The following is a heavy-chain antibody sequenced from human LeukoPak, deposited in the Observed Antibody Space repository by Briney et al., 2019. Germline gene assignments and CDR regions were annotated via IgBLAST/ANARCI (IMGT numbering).Heavy chain of an antibody. V-gene: IGHV3-53*01. CDR1: GFTVSSNY. CDR3: ARDTARGRYYYYYMDV. CDR2: IYSGGST. D-gene: IGHD5-18*01. J-gene: IGHJ6*03. Sequence: GGSLRLSCAASGFTVSSNYMSWVRQAPGKGLEWVSVIYSGGSTYYADSVMGRFTISRDNSKNTLYLQMNSLGAEDTAVYYCARDTARGRYYYYYMDVWGKGTTVTVSS.